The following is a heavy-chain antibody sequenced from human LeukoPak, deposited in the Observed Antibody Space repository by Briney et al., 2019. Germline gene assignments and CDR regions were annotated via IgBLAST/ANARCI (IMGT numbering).Heavy chain of an antibody. J-gene: IGHJ3*02. CDR2: IYNDGRT. CDR3: ARGLFLSGYLDAFDI. Sequence: GGSLRLSCAASGFIVNNKYMTWVRQAPGKGLEWVSLIYNDGRTYYADSVKGRCTISRDNSKNTLYLQMNSLRVEDTAVYYCARGLFLSGYLDAFDIWGQGTVVTVSS. CDR1: GFIVNNKY. D-gene: IGHD3-22*01. V-gene: IGHV3-53*01.